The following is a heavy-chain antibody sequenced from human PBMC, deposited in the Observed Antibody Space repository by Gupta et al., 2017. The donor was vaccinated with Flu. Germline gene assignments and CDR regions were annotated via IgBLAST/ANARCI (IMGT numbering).Heavy chain of an antibody. CDR3: AKVLGATVTTFDY. D-gene: IGHD4-17*01. V-gene: IGHV3-23*01. Sequence: RQAPGKGLEWVSAISGSGGSTYYADSVKGRFTISRDNSKNTLYLQMNSLRAEDTAVYYCAKVLGATVTTFDYWGQGTLVTVSS. CDR2: ISGSGGST. J-gene: IGHJ4*02.